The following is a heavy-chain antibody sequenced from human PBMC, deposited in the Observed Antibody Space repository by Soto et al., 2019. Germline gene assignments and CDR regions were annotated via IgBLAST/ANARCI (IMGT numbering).Heavy chain of an antibody. Sequence: QVQLVESGGGVVQPGRSLRLSCAASGFTFSSYGMHWVRQAPGKGLEWVAVISYDGSNKYYADSVKGRFTISRDNSKNTLYLQMNSLRAEDTAVHYCAKSTGTTNYFDYWGQGTLVTVSS. CDR3: AKSTGTTNYFDY. V-gene: IGHV3-30*18. J-gene: IGHJ4*02. CDR2: ISYDGSNK. CDR1: GFTFSSYG. D-gene: IGHD1-7*01.